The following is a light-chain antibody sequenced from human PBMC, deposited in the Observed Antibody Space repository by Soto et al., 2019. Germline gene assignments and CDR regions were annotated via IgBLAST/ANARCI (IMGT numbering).Light chain of an antibody. CDR3: SSYTTSSTIYV. J-gene: IGLJ1*01. CDR2: EVS. CDR1: SSDVGGYNY. Sequence: QSVLTQPASVSGSPGQSITISCTGTSSDVGGYNYVSWYQQHPGKAPKLMIYEVSNRPSGVSNRFSGSKSGNTASLTISGLQAEEEADYYCSSYTTSSTIYVFGNVNKVTV. V-gene: IGLV2-14*01.